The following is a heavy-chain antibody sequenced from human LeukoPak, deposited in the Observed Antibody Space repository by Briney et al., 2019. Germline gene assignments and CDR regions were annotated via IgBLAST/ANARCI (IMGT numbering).Heavy chain of an antibody. V-gene: IGHV3-20*04. J-gene: IGHJ4*02. CDR2: INWNGGST. CDR1: GFTFDDYG. Sequence: PGGSLRLSCAASGFTFDDYGMSWVRHAPGKGLEWVSGINWNGGSTGYADSVKGRFTISRDNAKNSLYLQMNSLRAEDTALYYCAREAYDSSGYSSPFDYWGQGTLVTVSS. CDR3: AREAYDSSGYSSPFDY. D-gene: IGHD3-22*01.